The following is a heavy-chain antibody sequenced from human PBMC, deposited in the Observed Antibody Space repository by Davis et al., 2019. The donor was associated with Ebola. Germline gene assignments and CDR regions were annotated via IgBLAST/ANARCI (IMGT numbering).Heavy chain of an antibody. J-gene: IGHJ6*04. V-gene: IGHV4-61*01. CDR1: GGSISSSYY. D-gene: IGHD2-8*01. Sequence: PSETLSLTCAVSGGSISSSYYWSWIRQPPGKGLEWIGYIYYSGSTNYNPSLKSRVTISVDTSKNQFSLKLSSVTAADTAVYYCARGWSVDVWGKGTTVTVSS. CDR3: ARGWSVDV. CDR2: IYYSGST.